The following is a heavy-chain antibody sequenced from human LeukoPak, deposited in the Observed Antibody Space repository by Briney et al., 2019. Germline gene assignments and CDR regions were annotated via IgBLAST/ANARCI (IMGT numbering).Heavy chain of an antibody. CDR1: GYTFTSYY. Sequence: ASVKVSCKASGYTFTSYYMHWVRQAPGQGLEWMGIINPSGGSTSYAQKFQGRVTMTRDTSTSTVYMELSRLRSDDTAVYYCATDFPQRYYYGSGSLSDYWGQGTLVTVSS. CDR3: ATDFPQRYYYGSGSLSDY. J-gene: IGHJ4*02. CDR2: INPSGGST. V-gene: IGHV1-46*01. D-gene: IGHD3-10*01.